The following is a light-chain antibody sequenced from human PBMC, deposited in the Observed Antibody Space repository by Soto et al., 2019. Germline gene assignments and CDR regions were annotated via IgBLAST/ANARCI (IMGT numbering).Light chain of an antibody. J-gene: IGKJ5*01. CDR2: GAS. CDR1: QSISSN. Sequence: EIVMTQSPATLSVSPGERATLSCRASQSISSNLAWYQQKPGQAPRLLIYGASTRASGIPARFSGSVSGTDFTLTITRLEPEDFAVFYCQQYGSSEIIFGQGTRLEIK. V-gene: IGKV3-15*01. CDR3: QQYGSSEII.